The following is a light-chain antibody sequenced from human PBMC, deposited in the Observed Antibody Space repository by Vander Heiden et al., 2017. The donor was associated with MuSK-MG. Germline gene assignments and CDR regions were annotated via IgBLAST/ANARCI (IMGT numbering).Light chain of an antibody. CDR3: QQDDNLLIT. J-gene: IGKJ5*01. CDR2: DAS. Sequence: DIQMTQSPSSLSASVGDRVTITCQASQDISNYLNWYQQKPGKAPKLLIYDASNLETGVPSRFSGSGSGTDFTFTISSLQPEDVATYYCQQDDNLLITFGQGTQLEIK. CDR1: QDISNY. V-gene: IGKV1-33*01.